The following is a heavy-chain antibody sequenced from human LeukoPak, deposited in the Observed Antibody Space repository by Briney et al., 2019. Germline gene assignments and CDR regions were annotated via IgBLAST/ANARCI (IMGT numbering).Heavy chain of an antibody. CDR2: ISGSGGST. J-gene: IGHJ4*02. D-gene: IGHD3-22*01. CDR1: GFTFSSYA. Sequence: GGSLRLSYAASGFTFSSYAMSWVRQAPGKGLEWVSAISGSGGSTYYADSVKGRLTISRDNSKNTLYLQMDSLRAEDTAIYYCAKGSSGGRPYYFDYWGQGTLVTVSS. V-gene: IGHV3-23*01. CDR3: AKGSSGGRPYYFDY.